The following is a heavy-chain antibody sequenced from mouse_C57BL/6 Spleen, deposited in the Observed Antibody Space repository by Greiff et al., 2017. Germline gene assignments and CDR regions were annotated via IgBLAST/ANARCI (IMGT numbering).Heavy chain of an antibody. Sequence: VQLQQSGAELVKHGASVKISCKASGYAFSSYWMNWVKQRPGKGLEWIGQIYPGDGDTNYNGKFKGKATLTADKSSSTAYMQLSSLTSEASAVYFCARGENSNHDYWGQGTTLTVSS. CDR3: ARGENSNHDY. J-gene: IGHJ2*01. D-gene: IGHD2-5*01. CDR2: IYPGDGDT. V-gene: IGHV1-80*01. CDR1: GYAFSSYW.